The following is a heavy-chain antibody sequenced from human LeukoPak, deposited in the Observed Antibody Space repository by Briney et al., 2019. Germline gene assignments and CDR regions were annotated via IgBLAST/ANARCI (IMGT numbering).Heavy chain of an antibody. CDR3: AIIEGGMATKTGYYYYYMDV. CDR1: GGTFSSYA. Sequence: SVKVSCKASGGTFSSYAISWVRQAPGQGLEWMGGIIPIFGTANYAQKFQGRVTITADESTSTAYMELSSLRSEDTAVYYCAIIEGGMATKTGYYYYYMDVWGKGTTVTVSS. V-gene: IGHV1-69*13. CDR2: IIPIFGTA. J-gene: IGHJ6*03. D-gene: IGHD5-24*01.